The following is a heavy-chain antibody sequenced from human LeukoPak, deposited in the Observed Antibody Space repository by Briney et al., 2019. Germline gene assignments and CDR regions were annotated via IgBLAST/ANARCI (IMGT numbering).Heavy chain of an antibody. CDR2: IYYTGST. Sequence: SETLSLTCTVSGGSITGSTYYWGWLRQPPGKGLEWIGSIYYTGSTYYNPSLKSRVTISIDTSKNQFSLNLTSVTAADTAVYFCARDKIVRAAHDAFDIWGQGTMVTVSS. CDR3: ARDKIVRAAHDAFDI. CDR1: GGSITGSTYY. D-gene: IGHD3-10*01. V-gene: IGHV4-39*07. J-gene: IGHJ3*02.